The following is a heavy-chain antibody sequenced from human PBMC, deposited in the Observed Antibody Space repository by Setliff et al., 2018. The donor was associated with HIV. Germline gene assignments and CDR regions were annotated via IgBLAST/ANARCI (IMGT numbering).Heavy chain of an antibody. CDR3: ARGSPTAGDY. J-gene: IGHJ4*02. CDR1: GYTFTSYD. V-gene: IGHV1-8*01. CDR2: MNPNSGNT. Sequence: ASVKVSCKASGYTFTSYDINWVRQATGQGLEWMGWMNPNSGNTGYAQNFQGRVTMTRNTSISTAYMELTSLRFEDTAVYYCARGSPTAGDYWGQGTQVTV.